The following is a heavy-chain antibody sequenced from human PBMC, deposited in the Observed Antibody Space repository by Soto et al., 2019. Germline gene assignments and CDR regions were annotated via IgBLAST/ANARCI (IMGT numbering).Heavy chain of an antibody. CDR2: IIPIFGTA. J-gene: IGHJ3*02. CDR1: GGTFSSYA. Sequence: QVQLVQSGAEVKKPGSSVKVSCKASGGTFSSYAISWVRQAPGQGLEWMGGIIPIFGTANYAQKFQGRVTITADKPRNTPNVGLGGGGSEARAVYSGARARRGPGGAFDIGGQGKWVPVSS. CDR3: ARARRGPGGAFDI. D-gene: IGHD3-10*01. V-gene: IGHV1-69*06.